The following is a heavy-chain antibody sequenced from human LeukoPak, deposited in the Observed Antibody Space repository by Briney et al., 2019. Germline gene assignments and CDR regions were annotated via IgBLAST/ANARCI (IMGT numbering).Heavy chain of an antibody. CDR3: ARLAYCSNDVCYSNYYYSMDV. CDR2: IYPDDSDT. V-gene: IGHV5-51*01. CDR1: GYTFSSYW. D-gene: IGHD2-8*01. Sequence: GESLKISCKGSGYTFSSYWIGWVRQMPGKGLEWMGIIYPDDSDTRYSPSFQGQVTISADKSISTAYLQWSSLKASDTAMYYCARLAYCSNDVCYSNYYYSMDVWGKGTTVTISS. J-gene: IGHJ6*03.